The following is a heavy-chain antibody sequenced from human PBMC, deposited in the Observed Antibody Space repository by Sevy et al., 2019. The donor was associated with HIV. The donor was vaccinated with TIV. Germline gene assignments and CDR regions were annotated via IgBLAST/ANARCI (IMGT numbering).Heavy chain of an antibody. V-gene: IGHV3-23*01. CDR1: GFTFSSYA. J-gene: IGHJ4*02. Sequence: GGSLRLSCAASGFTFSSYAMSWVRQAPGKGLEWVSAISGSGGSTYYADSVKGRFTISRDNSKNTLYLQMNSLRAEDTVVYYCAKDPASVIAAAGGFDYWGQGTLVTVSS. D-gene: IGHD6-13*01. CDR2: ISGSGGST. CDR3: AKDPASVIAAAGGFDY.